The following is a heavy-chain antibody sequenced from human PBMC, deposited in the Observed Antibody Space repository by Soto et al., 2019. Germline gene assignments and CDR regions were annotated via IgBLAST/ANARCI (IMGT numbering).Heavy chain of an antibody. J-gene: IGHJ6*02. CDR3: ARTAREQWLVHPPYYYYGMDV. V-gene: IGHV4-30-2*01. Sequence: PSETLSLTCAVSGGSISSGGYSWSWIRQPPGKGLEWIGYIYHSGSTYYNPSLKSRVTISVDRSKNQFSLKLSSVTAADTAVYYCARTAREQWLVHPPYYYYGMDVWGQGTTVT. D-gene: IGHD6-19*01. CDR1: GGSISSGGYS. CDR2: IYHSGST.